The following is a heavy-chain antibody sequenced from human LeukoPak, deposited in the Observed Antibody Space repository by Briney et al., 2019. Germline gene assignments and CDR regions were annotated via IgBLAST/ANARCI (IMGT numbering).Heavy chain of an antibody. V-gene: IGHV4-4*02. CDR1: GGSISRSNW. CDR3: ARTGPSYWTFDL. D-gene: IGHD3-10*01. J-gene: IGHJ2*01. CDR2: IYHSGST. Sequence: PSETLSLTCAVSGGSISRSNWWSWVRQPPGKGLEWIGEIYHSGSTNYNPSLKSRVTISVDKSKNQFSLKLSSVTAADTAVYYCARTGPSYWTFDLWGRGTLVTVSS.